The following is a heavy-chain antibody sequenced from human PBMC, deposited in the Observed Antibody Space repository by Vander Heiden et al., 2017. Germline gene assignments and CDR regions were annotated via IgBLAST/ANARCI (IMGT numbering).Heavy chain of an antibody. CDR2: ISWNSGSI. J-gene: IGHJ4*02. V-gene: IGHV3-9*01. D-gene: IGHD3-22*01. CDR1: GFTLEDYA. Sequence: EVQLVESGGGLVQPGRSLRLSCAASGFTLEDYAMHWVRQAPGKGLEWVSGISWNSGSIGYADSVKGRFTISRDNAKNSLYLQMNSLRAEDTALYYCAKARIAAYYDSSGYDYFDYWGQGTLVTVSS. CDR3: AKARIAAYYDSSGYDYFDY.